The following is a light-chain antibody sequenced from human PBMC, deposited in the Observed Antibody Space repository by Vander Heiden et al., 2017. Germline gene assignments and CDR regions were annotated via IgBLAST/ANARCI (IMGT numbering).Light chain of an antibody. CDR2: EDN. CDR3: QSEDSSNQV. CDR1: SGSIASNY. Sequence: TVTISCTRSSGSIASNYVQWYQQRPGSSPTTVIYEDNQRPSGVPDRFSGSIDSSSTSASLTISGLKTEDEDDYYWQSEDSSNQVFGGGTKLTVL. J-gene: IGLJ3*02. V-gene: IGLV6-57*01.